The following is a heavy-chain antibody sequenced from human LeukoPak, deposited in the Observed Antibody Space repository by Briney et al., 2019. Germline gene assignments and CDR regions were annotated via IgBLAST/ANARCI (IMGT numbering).Heavy chain of an antibody. D-gene: IGHD1-26*01. V-gene: IGHV3-21*01. J-gene: IGHJ4*02. CDR2: ISSSSSYI. CDR3: ARLENVWWELNY. Sequence: GGSLRLSCAASGFTFSSYSMNWVRQAPGKGLEWVSSISSSSSYIYYADSVKGRFTISRDNDKNSLYLKRNGLRAEDTAVYYCARLENVWWELNYWGEGTLVAVSS. CDR1: GFTFSSYS.